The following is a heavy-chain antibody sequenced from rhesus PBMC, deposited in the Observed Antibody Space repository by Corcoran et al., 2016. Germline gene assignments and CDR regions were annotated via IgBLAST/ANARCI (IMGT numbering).Heavy chain of an antibody. J-gene: IGHJ4*01. Sequence: QLQLQESGPGLVKPSETLSVTCAVSGGSISSSYWSWIRQAPGKGLEWIGYICGGGNSTHYNPSLKSRVTLSVDTSKNQLSLKLSSVAAADTDVDYGARGRRATASFDYWGQGVLVTVSS. CDR2: ICGGGNST. D-gene: IGHD5-36*01. CDR1: GGSISSSY. CDR3: ARGRRATASFDY. V-gene: IGHV4-169*01.